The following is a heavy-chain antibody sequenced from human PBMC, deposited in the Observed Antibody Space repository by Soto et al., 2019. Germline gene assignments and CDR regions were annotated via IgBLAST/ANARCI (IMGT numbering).Heavy chain of an antibody. J-gene: IGHJ6*03. V-gene: IGHV3-74*01. D-gene: IGHD3-9*01. CDR3: ARGGLRDILTGGYYYYMDV. CDR1: GFTFSSYW. Sequence: GSLRLSCAASGFTFSSYWMHWVRQAPGKGLVWVSRINSDGSSTSYADSVKGRFTISRDNAKNTLYLQMNSLRAEDTAVYYCARGGLRDILTGGYYYYMDVWGKGTTVTVSS. CDR2: INSDGSST.